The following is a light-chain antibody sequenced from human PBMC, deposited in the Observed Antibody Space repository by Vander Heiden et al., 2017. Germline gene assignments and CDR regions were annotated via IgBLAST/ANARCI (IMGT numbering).Light chain of an antibody. CDR3: ASWDDSLNAYV. V-gene: IGLV1-44*01. J-gene: IGLJ1*01. CDR1: SSNIGRNT. Sequence: QSVLPQPPSASGTPGQTVTISCSGSSSNIGRNTVNWYKQLPGTAPDLLIYNVDQWPSGVPGRVSGSKSGASASLAISDLQSDDEADYYCASWDDSLNAYVFGSGTKVILL. CDR2: NVD.